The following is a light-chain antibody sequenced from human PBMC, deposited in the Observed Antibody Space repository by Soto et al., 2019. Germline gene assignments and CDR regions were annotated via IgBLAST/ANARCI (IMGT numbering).Light chain of an antibody. CDR1: QLICRC. CDR2: DAS. CDR3: QHYNSDPWT. Sequence: DIEMTQSPSTLSPSAGDRLTTTGRAIQLICRCLAWFQQRPGKAPKVLIYDASTLESGVPARFSGSGSETEFTLTISSLQPEDSATYYCQHYNSDPWTFGQGTKVEIK. J-gene: IGKJ1*01. V-gene: IGKV1-5*01.